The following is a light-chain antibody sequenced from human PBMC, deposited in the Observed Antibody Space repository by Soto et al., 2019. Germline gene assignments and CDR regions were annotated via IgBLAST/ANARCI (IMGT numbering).Light chain of an antibody. CDR3: TSYASGSSHVV. Sequence: QSALTQPASVSGSPGQSITLSCTGTSSDIGGYDYVSWYQRHPGKAPKLIIYDVNNRPSGVSNRFSGSKSGNTASLTISGLQAADEAEYYCTSYASGSSHVVFGGGTKLTVL. V-gene: IGLV2-14*01. J-gene: IGLJ2*01. CDR2: DVN. CDR1: SSDIGGYDY.